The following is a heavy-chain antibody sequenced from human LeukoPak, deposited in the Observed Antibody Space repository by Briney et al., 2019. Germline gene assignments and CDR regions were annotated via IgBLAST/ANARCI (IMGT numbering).Heavy chain of an antibody. CDR1: GYTFTSYY. V-gene: IGHV1-46*01. J-gene: IGHJ4*02. CDR3: ARASEGYVIPY. CDR2: INPSGGST. Sequence: ASVKVSCKASGYTFTSYYMHWVRQAPGQGLEWMGIINPSGGSTSYAQKFQGRVTMTRDMSTSTVYMELSSLRSEDTAVYYCARASEGYVIPYWGQGTLVTVSS. D-gene: IGHD5-12*01.